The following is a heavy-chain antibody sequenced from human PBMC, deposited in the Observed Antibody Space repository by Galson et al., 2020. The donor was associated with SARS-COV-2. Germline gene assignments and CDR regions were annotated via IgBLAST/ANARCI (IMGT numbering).Heavy chain of an antibody. J-gene: IGHJ6*03. V-gene: IGHV4-34*01. CDR2: INHSGSV. CDR3: ARRLHYFTRIVVASTGYFYYMDV. CDR1: GGSFSDYY. D-gene: IGHD3-22*01. Sequence: SETLSLTCAVYGGSFSDYYWSWTRQPPGKGLDWIGEINHSGSVNYNPSLKSRVTISADTSKTQFSLRLSPVTAADTAVYYCARRLHYFTRIVVASTGYFYYMDVWGKGTPVTISS.